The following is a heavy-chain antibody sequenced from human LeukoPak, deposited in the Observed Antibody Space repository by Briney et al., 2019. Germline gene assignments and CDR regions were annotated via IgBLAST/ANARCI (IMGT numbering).Heavy chain of an antibody. V-gene: IGHV3-73*01. CDR2: IRSKPNNYAT. CDR1: GFTFSGSA. J-gene: IGHJ4*02. Sequence: GGSLRLSCAASGFTFSGSAMHWVRQASGKGLEWVGRIRSKPNNYATAYAASVKGRFTISRDDSKNTAYLQMNSLKTEDTAVYYCTSATWYYFDYWGPGTLVTVSS. CDR3: TSATWYYFDY. D-gene: IGHD2-8*02.